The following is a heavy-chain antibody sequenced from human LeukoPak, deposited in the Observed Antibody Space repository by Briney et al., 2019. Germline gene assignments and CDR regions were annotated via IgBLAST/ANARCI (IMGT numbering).Heavy chain of an antibody. CDR3: ATDHSMANTAWWFDP. Sequence: ASVKVSCKASGYTITNNYMHWVRQAPGQGLEWMGVINPSGTGTSYAQKFQGRITMSRDTSASTVYMELSSLRSEDTAFYYCATDHSMANTAWWFDPWGQGTLVTVSS. CDR2: INPSGTGT. D-gene: IGHD5-24*01. CDR1: GYTITNNY. V-gene: IGHV1-46*01. J-gene: IGHJ5*02.